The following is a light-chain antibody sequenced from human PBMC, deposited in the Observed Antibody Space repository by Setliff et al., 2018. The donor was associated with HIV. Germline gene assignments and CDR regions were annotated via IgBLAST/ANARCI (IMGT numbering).Light chain of an antibody. J-gene: IGLJ1*01. CDR3: SSYTSTSAYV. V-gene: IGLV2-14*03. Sequence: QSVLTQPASVSGSPGQSITISCIGTGRDIGGYNYVSWYQQHPGKAPKLIIYGVTKRSSGVSNRFSGSKAGTTASLTISGLQAEDEADYYCSSYTSTSAYVFGTGTKGTVL. CDR1: GRDIGGYNY. CDR2: GVT.